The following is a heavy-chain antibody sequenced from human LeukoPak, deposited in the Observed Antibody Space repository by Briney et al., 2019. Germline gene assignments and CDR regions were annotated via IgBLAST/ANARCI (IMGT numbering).Heavy chain of an antibody. CDR1: GGTFSSYA. J-gene: IGHJ6*04. V-gene: IGHV1-69*13. D-gene: IGHD6-6*01. CDR3: ARDRDKYSSFQGMDV. CDR2: IIPIFGTA. Sequence: ASVKVSCKASGGTFSSYAISWVRQAPGQGLEWMGGIIPIFGTANYAQKFQGRVTITADESTSTAYMELSSLRSEDTTVYYCARDRDKYSSFQGMDVWGKGTTVTVSS.